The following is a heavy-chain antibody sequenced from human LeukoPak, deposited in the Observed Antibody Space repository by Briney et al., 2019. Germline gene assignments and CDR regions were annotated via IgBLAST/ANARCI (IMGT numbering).Heavy chain of an antibody. D-gene: IGHD2-21*02. CDR2: FDPEDGET. J-gene: IGHJ4*02. CDR3: ATLRAYCGGDCGSKDDY. CDR1: GYTLTELS. Sequence: APVKVSCKVSGYTLTELSMHWVRQAPGKGLEWMGGFDPEDGETIYAQKFQGRVTMTEDTSTDTAYMELSSLRSEDTAVYYCATLRAYCGGDCGSKDDYWGQGTLVTVSS. V-gene: IGHV1-24*01.